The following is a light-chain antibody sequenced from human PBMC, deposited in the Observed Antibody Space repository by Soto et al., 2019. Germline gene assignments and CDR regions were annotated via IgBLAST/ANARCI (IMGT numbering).Light chain of an antibody. CDR2: SAS. V-gene: IGKV1-39*01. CDR1: ESISDY. Sequence: IQLTQSPSSLSASVGDRVTIACRASESISDYLNWYQHKPGEAPKVLVYSASTLRGGVPSRFSGTGSGTEFTLTISSLQPEDVATYYCQQTFSILLSFGGGTKVEIK. J-gene: IGKJ4*01. CDR3: QQTFSILLS.